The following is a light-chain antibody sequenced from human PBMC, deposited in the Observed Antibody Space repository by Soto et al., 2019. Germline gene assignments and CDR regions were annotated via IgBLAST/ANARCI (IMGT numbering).Light chain of an antibody. V-gene: IGKV3-20*01. Sequence: EVVLTQSPGTLSLSPGERATVSCRASQTVSRNYLAWYQKKPGQAPRLLIYGASTRAAGIPDRFSGSGSGTDFTLTISSLESEDVATYYCQKYNTAPWTFGQGTKVDIK. CDR1: QTVSRNY. CDR2: GAS. J-gene: IGKJ1*01. CDR3: QKYNTAPWT.